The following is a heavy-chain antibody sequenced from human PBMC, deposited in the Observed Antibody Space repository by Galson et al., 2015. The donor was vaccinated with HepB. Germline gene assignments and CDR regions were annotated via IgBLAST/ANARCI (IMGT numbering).Heavy chain of an antibody. Sequence: SLRLSCAASGFSFSDYYMTWIRQAPGKGLEYISYISSGSTYTDYADSVKGRFTISRDNAKNSLYLQMNSLRAEDTAVYYCATLEVAGKNEDYWGQGTLVTVSS. J-gene: IGHJ4*02. D-gene: IGHD6-19*01. CDR2: ISSGSTYT. CDR3: ATLEVAGKNEDY. V-gene: IGHV3-11*06. CDR1: GFSFSDYY.